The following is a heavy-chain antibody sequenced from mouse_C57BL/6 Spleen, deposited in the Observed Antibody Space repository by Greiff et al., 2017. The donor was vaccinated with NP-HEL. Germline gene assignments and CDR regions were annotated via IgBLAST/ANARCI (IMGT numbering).Heavy chain of an antibody. D-gene: IGHD1-1*01. CDR1: GFSLTSYG. Sequence: QVQLKQSGPGLVQPSQSLSITCTVSGFSLTSYGVHWVRQSPGKGLEWLGVIWSGGSTDYNAAFISRLSISKDNSKSQVFFKMNSLQADDTAIYYCARNSDYYGSWYFDVWGTGTTVTVSS. CDR3: ARNSDYYGSWYFDV. V-gene: IGHV2-2*01. CDR2: IWSGGST. J-gene: IGHJ1*03.